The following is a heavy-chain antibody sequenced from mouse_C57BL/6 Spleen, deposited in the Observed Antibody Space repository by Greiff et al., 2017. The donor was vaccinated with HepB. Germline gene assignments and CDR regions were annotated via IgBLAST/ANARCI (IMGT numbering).Heavy chain of an antibody. CDR2: ISDGGSYT. V-gene: IGHV5-4*01. D-gene: IGHD1-1*01. CDR3: ARDYGSSYVYFYY. CDR1: GFTFSSYA. Sequence: EVQGVESGGGLVKPGGSLKLSCAASGFTFSSYAMSWVRQTPEKRLEWVATISDGGSYTYYPENVKGRFTISRDNAKNNLYLQMSHLKSEDTAMYYCARDYGSSYVYFYYWGQGTTLTVSS. J-gene: IGHJ2*01.